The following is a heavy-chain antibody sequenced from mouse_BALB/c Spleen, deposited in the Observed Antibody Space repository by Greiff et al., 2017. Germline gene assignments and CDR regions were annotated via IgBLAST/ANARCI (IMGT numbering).Heavy chain of an antibody. CDR2: IYPYNGGT. CDR3: ARPLITTEVATDY. Sequence: EVQLQQSGPELVKPGASVKISCKASGYTFTDYNMHWVKQSHGKSLEWIGYIYPYNGGTGYNQKFKSKATLTVDKSSSTAYMQLSSLTSEDSAVYYCARPLITTEVATDYWGQGTTLTVSS. D-gene: IGHD1-1*01. CDR1: GYTFTDYN. V-gene: IGHV1S29*02. J-gene: IGHJ2*01.